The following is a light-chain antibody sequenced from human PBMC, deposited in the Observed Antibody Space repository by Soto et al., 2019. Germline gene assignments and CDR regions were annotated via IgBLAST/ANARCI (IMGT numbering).Light chain of an antibody. J-gene: IGKJ4*01. CDR1: QSINRY. V-gene: IGKV1-39*01. Sequence: DIQMTQSPSSLSASVGDRITITCRASQSINRYLNWYQQKLGEAPRLLIYNAFTLQSGVPSRFSGGGSGTDFTLTSSSLQRDDFATYYCQHSSSFPLTFGGGTKLEIK. CDR2: NAF. CDR3: QHSSSFPLT.